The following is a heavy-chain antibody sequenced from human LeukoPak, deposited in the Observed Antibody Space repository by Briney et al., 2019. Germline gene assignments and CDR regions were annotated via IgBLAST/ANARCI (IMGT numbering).Heavy chain of an antibody. J-gene: IGHJ4*02. CDR3: ATLYYYDSSGYDFDY. V-gene: IGHV1-46*01. Sequence: GASVKVSCKASGYTFTSYYMHWVRQAPGQGLEWMGIINPSGGSTSYAQKFQGRVTMTEDTSTDTAYMELSSLRSEDTAVYYCATLYYYDSSGYDFDYWGQGTLVTVSS. CDR2: INPSGGST. D-gene: IGHD3-22*01. CDR1: GYTFTSYY.